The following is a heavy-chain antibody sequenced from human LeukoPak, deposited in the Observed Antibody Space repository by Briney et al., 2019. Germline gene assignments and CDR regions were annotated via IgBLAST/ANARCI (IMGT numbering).Heavy chain of an antibody. CDR2: IASDGSST. Sequence: GESLRLSCAASGFTFSSYWMNWVRQAPGKGLVWVSRIASDGSSTTYADSVKGRFSISRDNAKNTLYLQMNSLRAEDTAVYYCAKDLIVGATRSYYYGMDVWGQGTTVTVSS. J-gene: IGHJ6*02. D-gene: IGHD1-26*01. CDR1: GFTFSSYW. CDR3: AKDLIVGATRSYYYGMDV. V-gene: IGHV3-74*01.